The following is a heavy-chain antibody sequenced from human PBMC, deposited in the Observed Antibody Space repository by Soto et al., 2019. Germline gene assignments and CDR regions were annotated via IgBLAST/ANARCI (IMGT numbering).Heavy chain of an antibody. Sequence: WGSRRLSCAASGFSFSSYAVSWVRQAPGKGLEWVSVFDVSVGHTYYTNSVKGRFTISNDNSKNTLFLQMNSLKAEDTAVYFCAKHIQYDSGLPLQYWGKGTLVTASS. CDR2: FDVSVGHT. CDR1: GFSFSSYA. J-gene: IGHJ4*02. CDR3: AKHIQYDSGLPLQY. V-gene: IGHV3-23*01. D-gene: IGHD6-19*01.